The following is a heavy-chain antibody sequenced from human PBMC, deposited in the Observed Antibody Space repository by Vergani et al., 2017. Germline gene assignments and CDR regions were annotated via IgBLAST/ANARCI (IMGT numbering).Heavy chain of an antibody. Sequence: QVQLQQWGAGLLKPSETLSLTCAVYGGSFSGYYWSWIRQPPGKGLEWIGEINHSGSTNYNPSLKSRVTISVDTSKIQFSLKLSSVTAADTAVYYCARVGMRIAAGVTGWGQGTLVIVSS. V-gene: IGHV4-34*01. D-gene: IGHD6-13*01. CDR1: GGSFSGYY. J-gene: IGHJ4*02. CDR2: INHSGST. CDR3: ARVGMRIAAGVTG.